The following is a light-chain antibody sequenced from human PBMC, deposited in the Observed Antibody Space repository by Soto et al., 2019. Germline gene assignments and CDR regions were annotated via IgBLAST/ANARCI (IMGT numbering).Light chain of an antibody. J-gene: IGKJ5*01. V-gene: IGKV3-15*01. CDR2: GAS. Sequence: EIVMTQSPATLSVSPGERATLSCRASQSVSSNLAWYQQKPGQAPRLLIYGASTRATGIPARLSGSGSGTEFTLTISSLQSEDFAAYFCQQYNTYSTFGQGTRLDIK. CDR1: QSVSSN. CDR3: QQYNTYST.